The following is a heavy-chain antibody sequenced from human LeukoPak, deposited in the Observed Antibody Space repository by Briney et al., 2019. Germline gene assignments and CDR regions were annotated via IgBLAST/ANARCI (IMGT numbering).Heavy chain of an antibody. D-gene: IGHD6-6*01. CDR1: GFIFSTYA. V-gene: IGHV3-23*01. CDR2: ITSSGDNT. J-gene: IGHJ4*02. Sequence: GGSLRLSCAASGFIFSTYAMSWVRQAPGKGLEWVSSITSSGDNTYYADSVKGRFTISRDNSKNTLYLQVDSLRPEDTAIYYCATYSRSLFRHFDYWGQGTLATVSS. CDR3: ATYSRSLFRHFDY.